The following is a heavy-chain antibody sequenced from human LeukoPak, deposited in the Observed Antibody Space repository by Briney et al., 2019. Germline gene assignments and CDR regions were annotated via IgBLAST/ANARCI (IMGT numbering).Heavy chain of an antibody. CDR2: IYYSGTT. Sequence: SETLSLTCTVSGGSITSYYWNWIRQPPGKGLEWIGYIYYSGTTNFNPSLKSRVTMSVDTSRNHFSLQLSSVTAADTALYYCARATTAYCTGGICPNFDFWGQGTLVTASS. V-gene: IGHV4-59*01. CDR1: GGSITSYY. D-gene: IGHD2-8*02. CDR3: ARATTAYCTGGICPNFDF. J-gene: IGHJ4*02.